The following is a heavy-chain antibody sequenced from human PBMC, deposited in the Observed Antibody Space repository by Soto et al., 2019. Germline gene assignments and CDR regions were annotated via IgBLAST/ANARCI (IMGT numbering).Heavy chain of an antibody. V-gene: IGHV1-3*01. CDR1: GYTFSTYA. J-gene: IGHJ6*02. CDR2: LNGGTGQT. D-gene: IGHD1-1*01. Sequence: QVQVVQSGAEVKMPGASVKVSCKASGYTFSTYAIHWVRQAPGQSLEWMGWLNGGTGQTRYSQRFQDRVTITRDTSASTADMEVRRLKPEATAVYYCARGKGMEENYYYFGMDIWAQRTTVTVSS. CDR3: ARGKGMEENYYYFGMDI.